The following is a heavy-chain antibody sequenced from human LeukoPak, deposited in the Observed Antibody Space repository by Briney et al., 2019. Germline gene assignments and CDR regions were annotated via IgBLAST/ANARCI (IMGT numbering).Heavy chain of an antibody. CDR2: ISSSSSYV. J-gene: IGHJ4*02. CDR1: GFTFGAYS. Sequence: PGGSLRLSCAASGFTFGAYSMNWVRQAPGKGLEWVSSISSSSSYVYYADSVKGRFTISRDNAKNSLYLQMNSLRAEDTAVYYCARDGGSIVGAKSYFDYWGQGTLVTVSS. CDR3: ARDGGSIVGAKSYFDY. V-gene: IGHV3-21*01. D-gene: IGHD1-26*01.